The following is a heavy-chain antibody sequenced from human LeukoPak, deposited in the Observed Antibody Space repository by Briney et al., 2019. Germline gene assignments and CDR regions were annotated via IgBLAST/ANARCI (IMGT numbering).Heavy chain of an antibody. J-gene: IGHJ6*02. Sequence: GGSLRLSCAASGFTVSSYSMNWVRQAPGKGLEWVSYISSSGSTIYYADSVKGRFTISRDNAKNSLYLQMNSLRAEDTAVYYCARDYGDYLGYYYYGMDVWGQGTTVTVSS. CDR2: ISSSGSTI. CDR1: GFTVSSYS. D-gene: IGHD4-17*01. V-gene: IGHV3-48*04. CDR3: ARDYGDYLGYYYYGMDV.